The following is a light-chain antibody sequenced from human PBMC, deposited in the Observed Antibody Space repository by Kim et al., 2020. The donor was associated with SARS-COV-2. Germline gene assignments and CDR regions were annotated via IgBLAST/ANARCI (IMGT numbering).Light chain of an antibody. Sequence: DIQMTQSPSSVSASVGDRVTINCRASQGVGNWLSWYQQKPGKAPKLLIYSASRLQSGIPLRFSGSGSGTDFTLTISRLQPEDFATYYCQQSNTFPYTFGQGTKLEIK. J-gene: IGKJ2*01. CDR2: SAS. V-gene: IGKV1D-12*01. CDR3: QQSNTFPYT. CDR1: QGVGNW.